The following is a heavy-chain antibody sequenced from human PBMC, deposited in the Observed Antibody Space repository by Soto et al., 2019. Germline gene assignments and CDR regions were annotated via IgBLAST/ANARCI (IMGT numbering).Heavy chain of an antibody. V-gene: IGHV3-9*01. CDR1: GFTFDDYA. Sequence: GGSLRLSCAASGFTFDDYAMHWVRQAPGKGLEWVSGISWNSASMDYADSVKDRFSISRDNAENSLYLQMNILKIEDTAFYYCARSFSDSYYDLDLWGQGTLVTVSS. CDR3: ARSFSDSYYDLDL. CDR2: ISWNSASM. D-gene: IGHD1-26*01. J-gene: IGHJ5*02.